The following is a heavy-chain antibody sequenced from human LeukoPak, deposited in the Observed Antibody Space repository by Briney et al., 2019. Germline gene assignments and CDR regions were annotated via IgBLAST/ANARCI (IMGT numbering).Heavy chain of an antibody. Sequence: GGSLRLSCAASGFSFMLYAMTWVRQAPGKGLEWVSGISATADTTYYADSVKGRFTISRDNSKNTLYLQMNSLRADDTAMYYCAKASTLIVVGRKPIGWFDPWGQGTLVTVSS. D-gene: IGHD3-22*01. CDR1: GFSFMLYA. V-gene: IGHV3-23*01. CDR3: AKASTLIVVGRKPIGWFDP. J-gene: IGHJ5*02. CDR2: ISATADTT.